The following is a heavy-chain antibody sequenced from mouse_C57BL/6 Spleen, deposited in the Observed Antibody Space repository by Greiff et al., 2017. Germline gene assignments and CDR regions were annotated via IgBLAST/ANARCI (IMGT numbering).Heavy chain of an antibody. V-gene: IGHV3-6*01. CDR3: ARGRNYDYDGRLWFAY. CDR2: IGYDGSN. Sequence: EVQLQESGPGLVKPSQSLSLTCSVTGYSITSGYYWNWIRQFPGNKLEWMGYIGYDGSNNYNPSLKNRISITRDTSKNQFFLKLNSVTTEDTATYYCARGRNYDYDGRLWFAYWGQGTLVTVSA. D-gene: IGHD2-4*01. CDR1: GYSITSGYY. J-gene: IGHJ3*01.